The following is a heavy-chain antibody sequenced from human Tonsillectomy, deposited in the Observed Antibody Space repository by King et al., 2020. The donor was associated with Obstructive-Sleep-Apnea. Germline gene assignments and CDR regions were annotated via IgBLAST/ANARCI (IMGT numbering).Heavy chain of an antibody. CDR1: GFTFSSSD. CDR2: IGTAGDT. V-gene: IGHV3-13*01. Sequence: VQLVESGGGLVQPGGSLRLSCAASGFTFSSSDMHWVRQATGKGLEWVSAIGTAGDTYYPGSVKGRFTISRENAKNSLYLQMNSLRAGDTAVYYCARGSGGLLTVTTLLDYWGQGTLVTVSS. D-gene: IGHD4-17*01. CDR3: ARGSGGLLTVTTLLDY. J-gene: IGHJ4*02.